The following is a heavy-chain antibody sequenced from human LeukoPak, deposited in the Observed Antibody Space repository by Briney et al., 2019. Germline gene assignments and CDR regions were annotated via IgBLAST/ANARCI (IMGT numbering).Heavy chain of an antibody. CDR3: ARSITTYYDSSGYFDY. V-gene: IGHV4-39*07. CDR1: GGSISSYS. CDR2: IYYSGST. D-gene: IGHD3-22*01. J-gene: IGHJ4*02. Sequence: SETLSLTCTVSGGSISSYSWSWIRQPPGKGLEWIGSIYYSGSTYYNPSLKSRVTISVDTSKNQFSLKLSSVTAADTAVYYCARSITTYYDSSGYFDYWGQGTLVTVSS.